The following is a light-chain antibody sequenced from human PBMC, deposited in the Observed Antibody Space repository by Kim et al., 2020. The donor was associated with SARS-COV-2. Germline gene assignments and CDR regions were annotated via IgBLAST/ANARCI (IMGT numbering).Light chain of an antibody. Sequence: GQRVTLACSGSSSKVGKNYVYWYKPLPGPAPQLLIYRDDQRPSGVPDRFSASKSGTSASLAISGLRSEDEANYSCAVWDDSLSGPVFGGWTQLTVL. V-gene: IGLV1-47*01. CDR2: RDD. CDR3: AVWDDSLSGPV. CDR1: SSKVGKNY. J-gene: IGLJ3*02.